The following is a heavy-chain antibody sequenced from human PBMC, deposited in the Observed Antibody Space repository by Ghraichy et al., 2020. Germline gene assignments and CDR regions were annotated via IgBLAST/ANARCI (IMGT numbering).Heavy chain of an antibody. J-gene: IGHJ4*02. D-gene: IGHD2-21*01. CDR1: GFRFSIYS. V-gene: IGHV3-30-3*01. CDR3: ARGDCGGNCNYHPRLDY. Sequence: GGSLRLSCAASGFRFSIYSMHWVRQAPGKGLEWVALISPDGSEEYYADSVKGRFTISRDNSKNTLYLQMNSLRIEDTAVYYCARGDCGGNCNYHPRLDYWGQGTLGTVSS. CDR2: ISPDGSEE.